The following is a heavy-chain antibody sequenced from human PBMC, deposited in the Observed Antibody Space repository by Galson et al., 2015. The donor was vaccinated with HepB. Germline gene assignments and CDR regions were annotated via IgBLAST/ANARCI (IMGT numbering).Heavy chain of an antibody. V-gene: IGHV4-30-2*01. D-gene: IGHD3-16*01. Sequence: TLSLTCAVSGGSISSGGYSWSWIRQPPGKGLEWIGYIYHSGSTYYNPSLKSRVTISVDRSKNQFSLKLSSVTAADTAVYYCAREGHNRGGSRWGQGTMVTVSS. CDR2: IYHSGST. CDR3: AREGHNRGGSR. J-gene: IGHJ3*01. CDR1: GGSISSGGYS.